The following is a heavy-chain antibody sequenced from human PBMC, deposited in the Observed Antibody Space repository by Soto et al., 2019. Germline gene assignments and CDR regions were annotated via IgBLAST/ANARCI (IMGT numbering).Heavy chain of an antibody. J-gene: IGHJ6*02. Sequence: QPGGSLRLSCAASGVTSSNYAMSWVRQAPGKGLEWVSAITDSGGSTFYADSVKGRFTISRDNSKNTLYLQMNSLRAEDTAVYYCARDFVDIVATVGYYYYYGMDVWGQGTTVTVS. D-gene: IGHD5-12*01. CDR2: ITDSGGST. V-gene: IGHV3-23*01. CDR3: ARDFVDIVATVGYYYYYGMDV. CDR1: GVTSSNYA.